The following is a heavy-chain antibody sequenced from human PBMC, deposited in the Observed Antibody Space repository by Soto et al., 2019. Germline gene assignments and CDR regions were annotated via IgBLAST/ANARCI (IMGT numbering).Heavy chain of an antibody. D-gene: IGHD6-19*01. CDR1: GGSVSSSGYY. CDR3: ARGDSSGWYRCNY. Sequence: PSETLSLTCTVSGGSVSSSGYYWGWIRQPPGKGLEWIGTIYYSGSTYYNPSLKSRVTISVDTSKNQFSLKLSSVTAADTAVYYCARGDSSGWYRCNYWGQGTLVTVSS. CDR2: IYYSGST. J-gene: IGHJ4*02. V-gene: IGHV4-39*01.